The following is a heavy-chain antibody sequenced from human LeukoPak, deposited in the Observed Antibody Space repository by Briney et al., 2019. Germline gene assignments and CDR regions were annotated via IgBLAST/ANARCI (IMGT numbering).Heavy chain of an antibody. CDR1: GFTFSSYS. CDR3: AKSLGVGGYTRYKGFDQ. CDR2: ISGSDGSS. Sequence: TGGSLRLSCAASGFTFSSYSMNWVRQAPGKGLEWVSSISGSDGSSHYADFVKGRFTISRDNPKNTLHLQMNSLRAEDTAVYYCAKSLGVGGYTRYKGFDQWGQGTLVTVSS. J-gene: IGHJ4*02. V-gene: IGHV3-23*01. D-gene: IGHD3-16*02.